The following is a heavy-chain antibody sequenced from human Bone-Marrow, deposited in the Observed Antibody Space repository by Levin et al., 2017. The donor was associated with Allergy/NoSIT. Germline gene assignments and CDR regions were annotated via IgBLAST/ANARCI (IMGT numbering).Heavy chain of an antibody. CDR1: GDSVKTTAYY. D-gene: IGHD3-16*01. J-gene: IGHJ6*02. CDR2: AYYVEST. V-gene: IGHV4-39*01. Sequence: PSETLSLTCTVSGDSVKTTAYYWGWIRQSPGKGLEWIGSAYYVESTYYQPSLKNRIAIFVDTSKNLFSLNVTSVTAADTGVYYCGRHRGRFGNVDVWGQGTTVIVSS. CDR3: GRHRGRFGNVDV.